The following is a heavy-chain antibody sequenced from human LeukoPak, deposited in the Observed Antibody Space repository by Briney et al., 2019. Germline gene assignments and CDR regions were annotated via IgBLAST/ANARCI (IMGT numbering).Heavy chain of an antibody. D-gene: IGHD6-19*01. J-gene: IGHJ5*02. Sequence: GASVKVSCKASGYTFTSYGIIWVRQAPGQGLEWMGWISAYNGNTNYAQKLQGRVTMTTDTSTSTAYMELRSLRSDDTAVYYCARAGAVAGANTPHNWFDPWGQGTLVTVSS. CDR2: ISAYNGNT. V-gene: IGHV1-18*01. CDR1: GYTFTSYG. CDR3: ARAGAVAGANTPHNWFDP.